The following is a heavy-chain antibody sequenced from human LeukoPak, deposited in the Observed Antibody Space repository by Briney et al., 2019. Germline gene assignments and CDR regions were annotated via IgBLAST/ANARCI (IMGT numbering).Heavy chain of an antibody. D-gene: IGHD3-10*01. Sequence: PSETLTLTCTASGFTFSSYAMSWIRQPPGKGLEWVSAICCSGGSTYYTDSVNRRFNISRDNSKNTLYLQMNSLMAEDTAVYYCAKASYLHGSGSYFPFDYWGQGTLVTVSS. CDR3: AKASYLHGSGSYFPFDY. V-gene: IGHV3-23*01. CDR2: ICCSGGST. J-gene: IGHJ4*02. CDR1: GFTFSSYA.